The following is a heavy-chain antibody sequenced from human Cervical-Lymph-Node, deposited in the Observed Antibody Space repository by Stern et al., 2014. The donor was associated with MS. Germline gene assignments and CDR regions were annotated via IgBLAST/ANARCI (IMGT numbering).Heavy chain of an antibody. D-gene: IGHD5/OR15-5a*01. V-gene: IGHV1-69*06. J-gene: IGHJ3*01. CDR3: ARAWHGGTVSTITAFDV. CDR2: IMPIIVTA. CDR1: GGTFSSYA. Sequence: QVQLVQSGAEVKKPGSSVKVSCKASGGTFSSYAISWVRQAPGQGLEWMGGIMPIIVTANKAQKVTGRIAVTADKSTSTAYMELSSLTSEDTAIYYCARAWHGGTVSTITAFDVWGQGTMVTVSS.